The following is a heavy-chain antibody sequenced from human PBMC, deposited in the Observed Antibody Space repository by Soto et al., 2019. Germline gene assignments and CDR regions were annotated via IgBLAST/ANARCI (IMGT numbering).Heavy chain of an antibody. D-gene: IGHD3-9*01. CDR3: ARAFYDVLTGYYVRYFDH. V-gene: IGHV4-30-4*01. J-gene: IGHJ4*02. Sequence: SETLSLTCTVSGGSIKSGDYYWSWVRQPPGKGLEWLGYIFHRGSAYYNPSLKSRLTMSVDTSRNQFSMNLKSVTAADTARYFCARAFYDVLTGYYVRYFDHWDPGALVTVSS. CDR1: GGSIKSGDYY. CDR2: IFHRGSA.